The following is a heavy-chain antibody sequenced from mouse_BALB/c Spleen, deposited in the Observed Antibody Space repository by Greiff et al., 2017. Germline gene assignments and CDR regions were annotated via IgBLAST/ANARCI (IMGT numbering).Heavy chain of an antibody. V-gene: IGHV1-69*02. CDR3: TRSYDYDNAMDY. D-gene: IGHD2-4*01. J-gene: IGHJ4*01. CDR2: IYPSDSYT. Sequence: QVQLQQPGAELVRPGASVKLSCKASGYTFTSYWINWVKQRPGQGLEWIGKIYPSDSYTNYNQKFKDKATLTVDKSSSTAYMQLSSPTSEDSAVYYWTRSYDYDNAMDYWGQGTSVTVSS. CDR1: GYTFTSYW.